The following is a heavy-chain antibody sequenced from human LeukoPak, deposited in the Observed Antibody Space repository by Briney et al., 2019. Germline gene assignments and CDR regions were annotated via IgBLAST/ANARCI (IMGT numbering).Heavy chain of an antibody. CDR3: AKYCSGGNCYSGLY. Sequence: GGSLRLSCAASGFTFRSSWMHWVRQAPGKGLVWVSRIYSDGRTATYADSVKGRFTISRDNAKNTLYLQMNSLRAEDTAVYHCAKYCSGGNCYSGLYWGQGTLVTVSS. V-gene: IGHV3-74*01. CDR1: GFTFRSSW. J-gene: IGHJ4*02. CDR2: IYSDGRTA. D-gene: IGHD2-15*01.